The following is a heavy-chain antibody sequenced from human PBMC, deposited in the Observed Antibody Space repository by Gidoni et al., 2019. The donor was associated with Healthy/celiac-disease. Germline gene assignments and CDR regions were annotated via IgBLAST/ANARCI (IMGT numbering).Heavy chain of an antibody. CDR1: GFTFSNAW. D-gene: IGHD6-13*01. V-gene: IGHV3-15*01. Sequence: EVQLVESGGGLVTPGGSLRLSCAASGFTFSNAWMRWVRQAPGKGLEWVGRIKSKTDGGTTDYAAPVKGRFTISRDDSKNTLYLQMNSLKTEDTAVYYCTTASSSWYLGDAFDIWGQGTMVTVSS. CDR2: IKSKTDGGTT. CDR3: TTASSSWYLGDAFDI. J-gene: IGHJ3*02.